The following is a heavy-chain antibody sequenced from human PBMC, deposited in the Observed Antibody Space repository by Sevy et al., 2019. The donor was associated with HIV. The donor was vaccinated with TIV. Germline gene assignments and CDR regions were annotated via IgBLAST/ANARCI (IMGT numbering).Heavy chain of an antibody. D-gene: IGHD5-18*01. J-gene: IGHJ4*02. Sequence: GGSLRLSCAASGFTFSSYWMSWVRQAPGKGLEWVATIRQDGSEKYYVDSVKGRFTISRDNAKNSLYLQMNSLRAEDTAVYYCASSGYSYGFDYWGQGTLVTVSS. CDR3: ASSGYSYGFDY. CDR1: GFTFSSYW. V-gene: IGHV3-7*01. CDR2: IRQDGSEK.